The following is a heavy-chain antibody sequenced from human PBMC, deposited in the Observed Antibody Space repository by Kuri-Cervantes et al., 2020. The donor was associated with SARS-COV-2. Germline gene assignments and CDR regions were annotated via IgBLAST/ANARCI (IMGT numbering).Heavy chain of an antibody. CDR3: ARAELGLGWFFDL. Sequence: SQTLSLTREVYGGSLSYYYWSWVRQPPGKGLEWIGEINHSGSTNYNPSLKSRVTISGDTPKNQFSLKLSSVTAADTAVYYCARAELGLGWFFDLWGRGTLVTVSS. V-gene: IGHV4-34*01. CDR2: INHSGST. J-gene: IGHJ2*01. D-gene: IGHD6-13*01. CDR1: GGSLSYYY.